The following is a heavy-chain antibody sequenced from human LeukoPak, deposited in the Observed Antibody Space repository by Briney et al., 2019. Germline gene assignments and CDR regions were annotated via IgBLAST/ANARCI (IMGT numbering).Heavy chain of an antibody. D-gene: IGHD1-26*01. CDR1: GFTFSSYW. Sequence: GGSLRLSCAASGFTFSSYWMHWVRQAPGKGLVWVSRINSDGSTTSYADSVKGRITIPRDNAKNTLYLQMNSLRAEDTAVYYCVGGSYYFDYWGQGTLVTVSS. CDR2: INSDGSTT. CDR3: VGGSYYFDY. V-gene: IGHV3-74*01. J-gene: IGHJ4*02.